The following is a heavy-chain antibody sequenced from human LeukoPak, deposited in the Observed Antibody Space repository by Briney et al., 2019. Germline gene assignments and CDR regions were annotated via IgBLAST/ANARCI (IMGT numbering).Heavy chain of an antibody. CDR1: GFTFSSYA. D-gene: IGHD3-9*01. CDR3: ASTHSRSGYSP. Sequence: GGSLRLSCAASGFTFSSYAMTWVRQAPGMGLEWVSTIIGSGVSTYYADSVKGRFTISRDNSKNTLYLQMNSLKTEDTAVYYCASTHSRSGYSPWGQGTLVTVSS. CDR2: IIGSGVST. V-gene: IGHV3-23*01. J-gene: IGHJ5*02.